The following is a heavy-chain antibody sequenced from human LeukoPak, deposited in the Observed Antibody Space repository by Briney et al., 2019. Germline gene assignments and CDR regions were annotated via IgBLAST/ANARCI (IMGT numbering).Heavy chain of an antibody. J-gene: IGHJ4*02. Sequence: SGTLSLTCAVSGGSISNSNWWSLVRQAPGKGLVWIAQIYHSGTTNYNPSLKSRVTISVDKSKNQFSLKVTSVTAADTAVYFCARVDSSGYYYFDYWGQGILVTVSS. CDR1: GGSISNSNW. CDR2: IYHSGTT. CDR3: ARVDSSGYYYFDY. D-gene: IGHD3-22*01. V-gene: IGHV4-4*02.